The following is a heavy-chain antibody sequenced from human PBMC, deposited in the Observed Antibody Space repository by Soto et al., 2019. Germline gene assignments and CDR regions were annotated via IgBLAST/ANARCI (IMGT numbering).Heavy chain of an antibody. V-gene: IGHV4-61*01. J-gene: IGHJ6*02. D-gene: IGHD2-2*01. Sequence: QVQLQESGPGLVKPSETLSLTCTVSGGSVSSGSYYWSWIRQPPGKGLEWIGYIYYSGSTNYNHSLKSRVTISVDTSKNQFSLKLSSVTAADTAVYYCAVVPAAKSPYYYGMDVWGQGTTVTVSS. CDR3: AVVPAAKSPYYYGMDV. CDR1: GGSVSSGSYY. CDR2: IYYSGST.